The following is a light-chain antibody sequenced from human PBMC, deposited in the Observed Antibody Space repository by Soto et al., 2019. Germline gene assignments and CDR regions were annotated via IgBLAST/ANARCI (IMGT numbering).Light chain of an antibody. J-gene: IGKJ1*01. CDR1: QSVSGW. Sequence: DIQMTQSPSTLSASVGDTVTVTCRASQSVSGWLDWYQQKQGEARKLMIYDAYALRRGGPSRFSGSGSLTKFPLPISSLQPDYFATYYFQQYENFSGTVGPGTKVDSK. V-gene: IGKV1-5*01. CDR3: QQYENFSGT. CDR2: DAY.